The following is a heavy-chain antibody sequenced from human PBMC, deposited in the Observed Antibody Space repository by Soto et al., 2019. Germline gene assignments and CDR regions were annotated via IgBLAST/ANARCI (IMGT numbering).Heavy chain of an antibody. CDR2: ISPKSGAT. Sequence: QVQLVQSRAEVKKPGASVKVSCKASGYPLTDYYIHWVRQAPGQGPEWLGWISPKSGATKFAQNFQGRVTMTRDTSINTAYMELSGLRSDDTAMYYCAKEGDASGWFAYWGQGTLVTVSS. J-gene: IGHJ4*02. V-gene: IGHV1-2*02. D-gene: IGHD6-19*01. CDR3: AKEGDASGWFAY. CDR1: GYPLTDYY.